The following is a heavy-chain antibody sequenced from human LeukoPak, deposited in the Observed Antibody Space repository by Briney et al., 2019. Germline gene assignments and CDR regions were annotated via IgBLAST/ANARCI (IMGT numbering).Heavy chain of an antibody. D-gene: IGHD3-10*01. CDR2: IKQDGSEK. J-gene: IGHJ4*02. V-gene: IGHV3-7*01. CDR3: ARERTMVRGVISYSDY. CDR1: EFTFSSYW. Sequence: GGSLRLSCAASEFTFSSYWMSWVRQAPGKGLEWVANIKQDGSEKYYVDSVKGRFTISRDNAKNSLYLQMNSLRAEDTAVYYCARERTMVRGVISYSDYWGQGTLATVSS.